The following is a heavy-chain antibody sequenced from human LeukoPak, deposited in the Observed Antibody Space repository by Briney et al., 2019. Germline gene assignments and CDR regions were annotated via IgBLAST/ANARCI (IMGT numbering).Heavy chain of an antibody. D-gene: IGHD6-13*01. CDR1: GASIRNYY. CDR3: ARRYSSSWYVGFFDP. CDR2: IYYSGST. Sequence: SETLSLTCTVSGASIRNYYWSWIRQSPGKGLEWIGYIYYSGSTNYNPSLESRVAMSVDTSKDQFSLRLSSVTAADTAIYYCARRYSSSWYVGFFDPWGQGTLVTVSS. J-gene: IGHJ5*02. V-gene: IGHV4-59*08.